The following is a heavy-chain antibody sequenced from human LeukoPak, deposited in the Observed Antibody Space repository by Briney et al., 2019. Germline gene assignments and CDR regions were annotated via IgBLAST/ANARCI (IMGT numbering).Heavy chain of an antibody. CDR2: ISSSSSYI. V-gene: IGHV3-21*01. D-gene: IGHD1-26*01. J-gene: IGHJ4*02. CDR3: ARGRPEWELLG. Sequence: GGSLRLSCAASGFTFSGYSMNWVRQAPGKGLEWVSSISSSSSYIYYADSLKGRFTISRDNTKNSLYLRMNSLRAEDTAVYYCARGRPEWELLGWGQGTLVTVSS. CDR1: GFTFSGYS.